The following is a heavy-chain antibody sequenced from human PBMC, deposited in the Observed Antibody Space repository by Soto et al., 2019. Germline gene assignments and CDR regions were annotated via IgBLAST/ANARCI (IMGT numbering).Heavy chain of an antibody. J-gene: IGHJ6*02. D-gene: IGHD5-18*01. Sequence: QVQLVQSGAEVKKPGSSVKVSCKASGGTFSSYAISWVRQAPGQGLEWMGGIIPIFGTANYAQKFQGRVTITADESTSTAYMELSSLRSEDTAVYYCAWFNVDTAMDYYYYGMDVWGQGTTVTVSS. CDR3: AWFNVDTAMDYYYYGMDV. CDR1: GGTFSSYA. CDR2: IIPIFGTA. V-gene: IGHV1-69*01.